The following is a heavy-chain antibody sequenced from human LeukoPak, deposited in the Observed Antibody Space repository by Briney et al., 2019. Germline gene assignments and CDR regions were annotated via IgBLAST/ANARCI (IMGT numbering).Heavy chain of an antibody. J-gene: IGHJ4*02. CDR2: ISAYNGNT. D-gene: IGHD3-3*01. V-gene: IGHV1-18*01. CDR3: ARYFDFWSGYYHFDY. CDR1: GYTFTSYG. Sequence: GASVKVSCKASGYTFTSYGISWVRQAPGQGLEWMGWISAYNGNTNYAQKLQGRVTITTDTSTSTAYMELRSLRSDDTAVYYCARYFDFWSGYYHFDYWGQGTLVTVSS.